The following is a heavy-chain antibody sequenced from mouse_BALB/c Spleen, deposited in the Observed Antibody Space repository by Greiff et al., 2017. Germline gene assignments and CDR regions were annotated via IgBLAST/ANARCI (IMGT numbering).Heavy chain of an antibody. V-gene: IGHV1-77*01. Sequence: QVHVKQSGAELARPGASVKLSCKASGYTFTDYYINWVKQRTGQGLEWIGEIYPGSGNTYYNEKFKGKATLTADKSSSTAYMQLSSLTSEDSAVYFCAKSEAWFAYWGQGTLVTVSA. J-gene: IGHJ3*01. CDR2: IYPGSGNT. CDR1: GYTFTDYY. CDR3: AKSEAWFAY.